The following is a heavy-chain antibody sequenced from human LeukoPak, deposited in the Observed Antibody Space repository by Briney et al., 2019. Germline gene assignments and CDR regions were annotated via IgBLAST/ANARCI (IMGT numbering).Heavy chain of an antibody. CDR3: AKRGSYGDQSGGFDY. CDR2: ISGSGGST. V-gene: IGHV3-23*01. Sequence: GGSLRLSCAASGFTFSSYAMSWVRQAPGKGLEWVSAISGSGGSTYYADSVKGRFTISRDNSKNTLYLQMNSLRAEDTAVYYCAKRGSYGDQSGGFDYWGQGTLVTVSS. D-gene: IGHD4-17*01. CDR1: GFTFSSYA. J-gene: IGHJ4*02.